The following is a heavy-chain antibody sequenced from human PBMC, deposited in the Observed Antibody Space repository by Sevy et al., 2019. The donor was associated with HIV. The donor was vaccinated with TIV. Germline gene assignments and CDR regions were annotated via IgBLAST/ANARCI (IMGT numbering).Heavy chain of an antibody. CDR2: LIGGGSRT. CDR3: AKRRVQSGLSGGGANYGMDV. D-gene: IGHD2-8*02. J-gene: IGHJ6*02. Sequence: GGSLRLSCAASGFPFSNFAMSWVRQAPGKGLEWVSTLIGGGSRTNYADSVTGRFIISRDNSRNTLYLQMNSLRAEDTAIYYCAKRRVQSGLSGGGANYGMDVCGRGTTVTLSS. CDR1: GFPFSNFA. V-gene: IGHV3-23*01.